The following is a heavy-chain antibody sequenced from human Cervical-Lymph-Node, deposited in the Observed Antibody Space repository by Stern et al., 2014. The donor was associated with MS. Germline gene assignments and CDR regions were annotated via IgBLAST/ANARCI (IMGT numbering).Heavy chain of an antibody. CDR3: AHRRGVFGFYP. CDR1: GFSLNTSGVA. V-gene: IGHV2-5*02. D-gene: IGHD3-10*01. Sequence: QVTLRESGPTVVKPTQTLTLTCTFSGFSLNTSGVAVGWIRQPPGKALEWLALFFWDDDKRYSPSLKNRLTITKDTSKNQVVLTMTNMDPVDTGTYYCAHRRGVFGFYPWGQGTLVTVSS. J-gene: IGHJ5*02. CDR2: FFWDDDK.